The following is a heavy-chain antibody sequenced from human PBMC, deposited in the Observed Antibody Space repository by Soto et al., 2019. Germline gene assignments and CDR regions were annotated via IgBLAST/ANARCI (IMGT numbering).Heavy chain of an antibody. J-gene: IGHJ3*02. Sequence: QLHLVQSGAVVKKPGASVTVSCSASGYPVTAYYMHWVRQAPGRGLGWMGGINPATGAAKYTQTFPGRVPMTRDTATSTVFMELSGLASGDTAVFFCARGGGVGVAGSAAFDMWGQGTLVTVSS. CDR2: INPATGAA. V-gene: IGHV1-2*02. D-gene: IGHD3-3*01. CDR1: GYPVTAYY. CDR3: ARGGGVGVAGSAAFDM.